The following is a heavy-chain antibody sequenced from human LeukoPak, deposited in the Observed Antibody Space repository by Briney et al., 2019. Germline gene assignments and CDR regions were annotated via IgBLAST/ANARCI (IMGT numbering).Heavy chain of an antibody. Sequence: ASVKVSCKASGFGFITYDINWVRQAAGQGLEWMGWINPKSNNTGFAQRFQGRVTMTTNTSINIAYMELGSLTSEDTAVYFCARGRGFLPAASPFDYWGQGTLVTVSS. CDR3: ARGRGFLPAASPFDY. D-gene: IGHD2-2*01. J-gene: IGHJ4*02. CDR2: INPKSNNT. V-gene: IGHV1-8*01. CDR1: GFGFITYD.